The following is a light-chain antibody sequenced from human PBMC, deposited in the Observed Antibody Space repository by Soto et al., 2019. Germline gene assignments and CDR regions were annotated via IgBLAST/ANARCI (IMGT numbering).Light chain of an antibody. CDR1: SSNIGAGYD. J-gene: IGLJ2*01. CDR2: GNI. Sequence: QSVLTQPPSVSGAPGQRVTISCTGSSSNIGAGYDVHWYQQLPGTAPKLLIYGNINRPSGVPDRFSGSKSGTSASLAITGLRAEDEADYYCQSYDSSLVFGGGTKLTVL. CDR3: QSYDSSLV. V-gene: IGLV1-40*01.